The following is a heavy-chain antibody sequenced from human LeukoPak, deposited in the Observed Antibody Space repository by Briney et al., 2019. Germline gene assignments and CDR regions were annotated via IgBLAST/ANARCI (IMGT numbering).Heavy chain of an antibody. CDR1: GGSISSYY. J-gene: IGHJ3*02. D-gene: IGHD3-10*01. V-gene: IGHV4-59*01. CDR2: IYYSGST. Sequence: SETLSLTCTVAGGSISSYYWSWIRQPPGKGLEWIGYIYYSGSTNYNPSLKSRVTISVDTSKNQSPLKLSSVTAADTAVYYCAREGTDGSGSPRAFDIWGQGTVVTVSS. CDR3: AREGTDGSGSPRAFDI.